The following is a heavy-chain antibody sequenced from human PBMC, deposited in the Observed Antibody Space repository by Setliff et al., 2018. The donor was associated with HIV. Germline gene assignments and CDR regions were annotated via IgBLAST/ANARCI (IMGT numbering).Heavy chain of an antibody. Sequence: SVKVSCKASRSTFNSHTINWVRQAPGQGLDWMGRIIPILGVANYAQRFQGKVTITADESTSTAYMELSSLRSEDTAVYYCASDYYDTSGYYQYYFDYWGQGTLVTVSS. CDR3: ASDYYDTSGYYQYYFDY. J-gene: IGHJ4*02. CDR1: RSTFNSHT. D-gene: IGHD3-22*01. V-gene: IGHV1-69*02. CDR2: IIPILGVA.